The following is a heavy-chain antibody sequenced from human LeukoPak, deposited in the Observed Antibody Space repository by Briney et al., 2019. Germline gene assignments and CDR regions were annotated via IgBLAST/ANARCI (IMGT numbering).Heavy chain of an antibody. Sequence: ASVTVSCTASGGTFSSYAISWVRQAPGQGLEWMGGIIPIFGTANYAQKFQSRVTITADESTSTAYMELSSLRSEDTAVYYCARRPYYYDSSGYRDAFDIWGQGTMVTVSS. J-gene: IGHJ3*02. CDR3: ARRPYYYDSSGYRDAFDI. D-gene: IGHD3-22*01. CDR1: GGTFSSYA. CDR2: IIPIFGTA. V-gene: IGHV1-69*13.